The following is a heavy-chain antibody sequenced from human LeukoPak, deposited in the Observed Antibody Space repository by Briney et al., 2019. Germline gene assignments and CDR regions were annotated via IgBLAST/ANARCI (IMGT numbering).Heavy chain of an antibody. CDR1: GYTFTSYA. Sequence: ASVTVSCKASGYTFTSYAMHWVRQAPGQGLEWMGWINAGNGNTKYSQKFQGRVTITRDTSASTAYMELSSLRSEDTAVYYCARDLGYRSSWSSSGWFDPWGQGTLVTVSS. CDR2: INAGNGNT. J-gene: IGHJ5*02. D-gene: IGHD6-13*01. V-gene: IGHV1-3*01. CDR3: ARDLGYRSSWSSSGWFDP.